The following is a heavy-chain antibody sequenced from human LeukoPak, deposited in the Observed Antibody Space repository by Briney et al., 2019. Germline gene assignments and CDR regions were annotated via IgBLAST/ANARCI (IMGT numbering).Heavy chain of an antibody. CDR1: GFTVSSNY. J-gene: IGHJ3*02. CDR3: ARGYYYDSSAYYSDAFDI. V-gene: IGHV3-53*01. Sequence: GGSLRLSCAASGFTVSSNYMSWVRQAPRKGLEWVSIIYSGGSTYYADSVKGRFTISRDNSKNTLYLQMNSLRAEDTAVYYCARGYYYDSSAYYSDAFDIWGQGTMVTVSS. D-gene: IGHD3-22*01. CDR2: IYSGGST.